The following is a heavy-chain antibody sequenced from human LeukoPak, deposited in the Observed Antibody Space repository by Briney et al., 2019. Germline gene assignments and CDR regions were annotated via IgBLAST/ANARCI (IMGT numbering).Heavy chain of an antibody. CDR3: ARDQDSSGYYYGGAFDI. V-gene: IGHV3-21*01. CDR1: GFTFSSYS. CDR2: ISSRSSYI. J-gene: IGHJ3*02. D-gene: IGHD3-22*01. Sequence: GGSLRLSCAASGFTFSSYSMNWVRQAPGKGLEWVSSISSRSSYIYYADSVKGRFTVSRDNAKNSLHLQMNSLRAEDTAVYYCARDQDSSGYYYGGAFDIWGQGTMVTVSS.